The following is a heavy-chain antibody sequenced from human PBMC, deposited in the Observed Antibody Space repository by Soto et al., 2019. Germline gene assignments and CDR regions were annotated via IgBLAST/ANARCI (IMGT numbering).Heavy chain of an antibody. CDR3: ARQCRGVTCHWFVP. CDR2: IFYSGST. CDR1: GVSISSRDYY. D-gene: IGHD2-15*01. Sequence: SDTLSLTCTVSGVSISSRDYYWGWIRQPPGKGLEWIGSIFYSGSTYYNPSLKSRVTISVDTSKNQFSLTLTSVTAADTAVYYCARQCRGVTCHWFVPWGQGTLVTVSS. J-gene: IGHJ5*02. V-gene: IGHV4-39*01.